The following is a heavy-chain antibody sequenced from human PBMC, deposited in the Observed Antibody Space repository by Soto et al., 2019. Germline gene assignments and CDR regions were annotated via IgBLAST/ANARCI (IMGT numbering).Heavy chain of an antibody. CDR2: IIPIFGTA. Sequence: SVKVSCKASGGTFSSYAISWVRQAPGQGLEWMGGIIPIFGTANYAQKFQGRVTITADESTSTAYMELSSLRSEDTAVYYCARDWGMVREPGGYGMDVCGQGTTVTVS. CDR3: ARDWGMVREPGGYGMDV. CDR1: GGTFSSYA. V-gene: IGHV1-69*13. J-gene: IGHJ6*02. D-gene: IGHD3-10*01.